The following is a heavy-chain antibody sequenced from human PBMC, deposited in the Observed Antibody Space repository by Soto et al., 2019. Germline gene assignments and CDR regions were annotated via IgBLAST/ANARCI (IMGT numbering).Heavy chain of an antibody. CDR3: ARHPYCGGDCFWFDP. J-gene: IGHJ5*02. D-gene: IGHD2-21*02. Sequence: PGESLKISCKGSGYSFTSYWISWVRQMLGKGLEWMGRIDPSDSYTNYSPSFQGHVTISADKSISTAYLQWSSLKASDTAMYYCARHPYCGGDCFWFDPWGQGTLVTVSS. CDR2: IDPSDSYT. CDR1: GYSFTSYW. V-gene: IGHV5-10-1*01.